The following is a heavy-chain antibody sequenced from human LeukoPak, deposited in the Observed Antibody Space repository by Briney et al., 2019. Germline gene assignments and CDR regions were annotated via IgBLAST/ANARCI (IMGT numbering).Heavy chain of an antibody. Sequence: AGGSLRLSCAASGFTVSSNYMSWVRQAPGKGLEWVSVIYSGGSTYYADSVKGRFTISRHNSKNTLYLQMNSLRAEATAVYYCARDYYDSSGYYAFGYDYWGQGTLVTVSS. J-gene: IGHJ4*02. CDR1: GFTVSSNY. CDR3: ARDYYDSSGYYAFGYDY. CDR2: IYSGGST. V-gene: IGHV3-53*04. D-gene: IGHD3-22*01.